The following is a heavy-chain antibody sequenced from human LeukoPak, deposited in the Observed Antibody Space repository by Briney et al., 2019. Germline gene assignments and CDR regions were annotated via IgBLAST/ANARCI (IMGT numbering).Heavy chain of an antibody. Sequence: PSETLSLTCNVSGYSITNGYYWGWIRQPPGKGLEWIGSIYHSGSTYYNPSLKSRVTISVATSKNQFSLKLNSVTAADTAVYCCARTETYSSGWYDPFFDYWGQGILVTVSS. CDR2: IYHSGST. CDR3: ARTETYSSGWYDPFFDY. J-gene: IGHJ4*02. V-gene: IGHV4-38-2*02. D-gene: IGHD6-19*01. CDR1: GYSITNGYY.